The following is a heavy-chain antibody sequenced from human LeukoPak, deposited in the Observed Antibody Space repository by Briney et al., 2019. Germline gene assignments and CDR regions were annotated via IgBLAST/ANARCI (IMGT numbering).Heavy chain of an antibody. CDR2: IYYSGST. V-gene: IGHV4-39*01. CDR3: ARQVTTVYYYYGMDV. D-gene: IGHD4-17*01. CDR1: GGSISSYY. J-gene: IGHJ6*02. Sequence: SETLSLTCTVSGGSISSYYWGWIRQPPGKGLEWIGSIYYSGSTYYNPSLKSRVTISVDTSKNQFSLKLSSVTAADTAVYYCARQVTTVYYYYGMDVWGQGTTVTVSS.